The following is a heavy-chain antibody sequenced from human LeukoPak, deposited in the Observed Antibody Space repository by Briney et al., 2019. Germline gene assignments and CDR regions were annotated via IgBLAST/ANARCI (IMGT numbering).Heavy chain of an antibody. J-gene: IGHJ4*02. CDR2: INPNSGGT. V-gene: IGHV1-2*02. Sequence: ASVKVSCKASGYTFTGYYMHWVRQAPGQGLEWMGWINPNSGGTNYAQKFQGRVTITRGTSASTAYMELSSLRSEDTAVYYCARTLVVVPAATLGYWGQGTLVTVSS. CDR1: GYTFTGYY. D-gene: IGHD2-2*01. CDR3: ARTLVVVPAATLGY.